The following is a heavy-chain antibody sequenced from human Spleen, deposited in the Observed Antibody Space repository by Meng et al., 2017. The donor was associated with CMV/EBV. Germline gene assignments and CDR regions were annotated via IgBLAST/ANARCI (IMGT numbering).Heavy chain of an antibody. Sequence: GGSLRLSCAASGFTFSNYGMHWVRQAPGKGLEWVAFIRYDGSNKYYADSVKGRFTIPRDISKNTLYLQMNSLRAEDTAVYYCARDLPYYDFWTGLKSDYYGMDVWGQGTTVTVSS. CDR3: ARDLPYYDFWTGLKSDYYGMDV. J-gene: IGHJ6*02. CDR2: IRYDGSNK. CDR1: GFTFSNYG. V-gene: IGHV3-30*02. D-gene: IGHD3-3*01.